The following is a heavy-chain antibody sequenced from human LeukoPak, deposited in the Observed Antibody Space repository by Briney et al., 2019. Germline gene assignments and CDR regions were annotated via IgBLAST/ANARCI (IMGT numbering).Heavy chain of an antibody. CDR3: ARGARGYSNYGGNWSDP. CDR2: IYTSGST. CDR1: GGSISHYY. D-gene: IGHD5-12*01. J-gene: IGHJ5*02. V-gene: IGHV4-4*07. Sequence: SETLSLTCTVSGGSISHYYWSWIRQPAGKGLEWIGRIYTSGSTNYNPSLKSRVTISVDTSKNQFSLKLSSVTAADTAVYYCARGARGYSNYGGNWSDPWGQGTLVTVSS.